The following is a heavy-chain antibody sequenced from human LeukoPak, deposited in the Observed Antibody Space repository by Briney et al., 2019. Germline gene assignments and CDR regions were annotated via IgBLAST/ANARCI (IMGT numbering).Heavy chain of an antibody. Sequence: PGGSLRLSCAASGFTFSSYWMHWVRQAPGKGLVWVSRINADGSSTSYADSVKGRFTISRDNAKNTLYLQMNSLRAEDTAVYYCACRYGSSQFVGYWGQGTLVTVSS. J-gene: IGHJ4*02. D-gene: IGHD2-15*01. V-gene: IGHV3-74*01. CDR3: ACRYGSSQFVGY. CDR2: INADGSST. CDR1: GFTFSSYW.